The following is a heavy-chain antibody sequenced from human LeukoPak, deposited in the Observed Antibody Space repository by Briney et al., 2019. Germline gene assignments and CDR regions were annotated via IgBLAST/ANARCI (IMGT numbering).Heavy chain of an antibody. CDR1: GGSISSSSYY. J-gene: IGHJ5*02. Sequence: PSETLSLTCTVSGGSISSSSYYWGWIRQPPGKGLEWIGSIYYSGSTYYNPSLKSRVTISVDTSKNQFSLKLSSVTAADTAVFYCARDDYGSGSYTPYNWFDPWGQGTLVTVSS. V-gene: IGHV4-39*01. CDR2: IYYSGST. D-gene: IGHD3-10*01. CDR3: ARDDYGSGSYTPYNWFDP.